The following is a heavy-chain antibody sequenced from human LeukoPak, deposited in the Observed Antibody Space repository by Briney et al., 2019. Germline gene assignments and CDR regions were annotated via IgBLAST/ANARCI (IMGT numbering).Heavy chain of an antibody. CDR2: IKSKTDGGTI. V-gene: IGHV3-15*01. J-gene: IGHJ3*02. Sequence: PGESLRLSCAASGFTFSNAWMNWVRQAPGKGLEWVGRIKSKTDGGTIDYAAPVKGRFTISRDDSKNTLYLQMNSLKIEDTAVYYCTSGNVAVRQGIYIWGQGTMVTVSS. D-gene: IGHD2-2*01. CDR1: GFTFSNAW. CDR3: TSGNVAVRQGIYI.